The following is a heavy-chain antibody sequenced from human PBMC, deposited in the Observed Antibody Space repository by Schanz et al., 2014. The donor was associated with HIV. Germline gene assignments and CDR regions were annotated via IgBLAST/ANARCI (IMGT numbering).Heavy chain of an antibody. V-gene: IGHV3-23*01. D-gene: IGHD1-26*01. J-gene: IGHJ6*02. CDR1: GFTFNNYA. Sequence: EVQLLEFGGGLVRPGESLRLSCLASGFTFNNYAMSWVRQAPGKGLEWVAVINWNGDTTYYADSVKGRFTISRDNSKNTLYLKMSRLRAADTAVFYCAKGLRVHQLLGDGMDVWGQGTPVTVSS. CDR2: INWNGDTT. CDR3: AKGLRVHQLLGDGMDV.